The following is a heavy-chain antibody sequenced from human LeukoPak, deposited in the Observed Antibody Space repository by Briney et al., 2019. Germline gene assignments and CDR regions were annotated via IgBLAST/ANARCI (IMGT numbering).Heavy chain of an antibody. V-gene: IGHV3-23*01. Sequence: GGSLRLSCAASGFTFSSYAMAWVRQAPGKGLEWVSGISGSGDSTYYADSVKGRFTISRDDSNNTLYLQINSLRPEDTAVYYCAKDNENCISSSCYSGYYAMDVWGQGTTVTVSS. J-gene: IGHJ6*02. CDR2: ISGSGDST. CDR1: GFTFSSYA. D-gene: IGHD2-2*01. CDR3: AKDNENCISSSCYSGYYAMDV.